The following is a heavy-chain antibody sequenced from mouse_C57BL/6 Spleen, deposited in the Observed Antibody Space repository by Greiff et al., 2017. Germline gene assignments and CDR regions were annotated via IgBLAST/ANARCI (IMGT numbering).Heavy chain of an antibody. CDR3: ARYYYGSSPSNYYAMDY. J-gene: IGHJ4*01. V-gene: IGHV1-7*01. D-gene: IGHD1-1*01. CDR1: GYTFTSYW. CDR2: INPSSGYT. Sequence: VQLQQSGAELAKPGASVKLSCKASGYTFTSYWMHWVKQRPGQGLEWIGYINPSSGYTKYNQKFKDKATLTADKSSSTAYMQLSSLTYEDSAVYYCARYYYGSSPSNYYAMDYWGQGTSVTVSS.